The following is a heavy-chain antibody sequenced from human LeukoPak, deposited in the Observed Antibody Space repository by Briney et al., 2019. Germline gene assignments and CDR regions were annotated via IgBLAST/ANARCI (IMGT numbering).Heavy chain of an antibody. V-gene: IGHV4-61*02. CDR2: IYTSGST. CDR3: AKDRTQGRVATMQPDY. CDR1: GGSISSGSYY. J-gene: IGHJ4*02. Sequence: SETLSLTCTVSGGSISSGSYYWSWIRQPAGKGLEWIGRIYTSGSTNYNPSLKSRVTISVDTSKNQFSLKLSSVTAADTAVYYCAKDRTQGRVATMQPDYWGQGTLVTVSS. D-gene: IGHD5-12*01.